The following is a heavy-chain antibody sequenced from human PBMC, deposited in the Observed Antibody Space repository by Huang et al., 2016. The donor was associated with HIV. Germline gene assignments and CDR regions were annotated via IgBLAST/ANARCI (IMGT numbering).Heavy chain of an antibody. CDR3: ARASWYEPRSWYFGR. J-gene: IGHJ2*01. Sequence: QVQLQQWGAGLLKPSETLSLTCAVYGGSVRGHYWSWIRQPPGKGLEWIAEISDNGNNKSNPSIKDRVARAAHTCRNQCSLKLKCVTAADAAVYYCARASWYEPRSWYFGRWGRGPWSLSPQ. V-gene: IGHV4-34*01. D-gene: IGHD6-13*01. CDR2: ISDNGNN. CDR1: GGSVRGHY.